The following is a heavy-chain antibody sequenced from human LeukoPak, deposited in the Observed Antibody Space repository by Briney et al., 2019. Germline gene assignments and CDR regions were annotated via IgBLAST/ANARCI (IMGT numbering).Heavy chain of an antibody. Sequence: SETLSLTCNVSGGSISSGSYYWAWIRQPPGKGLEWIGSIYYSGNTYYNPSLKSRVTISVDTSKNQFSLKLSSVTAADTAVYYCARVAGVWDNYYGSGSYRYYYYYMDVWGKGTTVTVSS. CDR1: GGSISSGSYY. D-gene: IGHD3-10*01. CDR3: ARVAGVWDNYYGSGSYRYYYYYMDV. V-gene: IGHV4-39*07. CDR2: IYYSGNT. J-gene: IGHJ6*03.